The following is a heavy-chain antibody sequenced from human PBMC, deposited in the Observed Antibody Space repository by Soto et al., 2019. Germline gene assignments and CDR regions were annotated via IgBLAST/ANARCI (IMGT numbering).Heavy chain of an antibody. Sequence: GGSLRLSCAASGSTFSTAWMTWVRQAPGKGLEWVGHIKSKTDGGTTHYAAPVEGRFTISRDDSKNTLYLHMNSLKTEDTAVYYCSTYDYIWGTDRYRWAYWGQGTLVTVSS. CDR3: STYDYIWGTDRYRWAY. CDR1: GSTFSTAW. D-gene: IGHD3-16*02. CDR2: IKSKTDGGTT. J-gene: IGHJ4*02. V-gene: IGHV3-15*01.